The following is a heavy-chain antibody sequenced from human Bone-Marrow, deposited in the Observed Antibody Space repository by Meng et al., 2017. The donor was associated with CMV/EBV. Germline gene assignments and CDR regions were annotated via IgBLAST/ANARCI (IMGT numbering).Heavy chain of an antibody. Sequence: YWIGWVRQMPGKGLEWMGIIYPGDSDTRYSPSFQGQVTISADKSISTAYLQWSSLKASDTAMYYCARAGDGTYYDFWSGYQIDDWFDPWGQGTLVTVSS. V-gene: IGHV5-51*01. CDR1: YW. J-gene: IGHJ5*02. CDR3: ARAGDGTYYDFWSGYQIDDWFDP. CDR2: IYPGDSDT. D-gene: IGHD3-3*01.